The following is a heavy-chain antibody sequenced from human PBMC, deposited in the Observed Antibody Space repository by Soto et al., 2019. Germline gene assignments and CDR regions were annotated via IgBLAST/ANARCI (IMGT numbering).Heavy chain of an antibody. D-gene: IGHD6-13*01. Sequence: PSETLSLTCAVYGGSFSGYYWSWIRQPPGKGLEWIGEINHSGSTNYNPSLKSRVTISVDTSKNQFSLKLSSVTAADTAVYYCARAAAAMYNWFDPWGQGTLVTVSS. CDR2: INHSGST. CDR1: GGSFSGYY. V-gene: IGHV4-34*01. J-gene: IGHJ5*02. CDR3: ARAAAAMYNWFDP.